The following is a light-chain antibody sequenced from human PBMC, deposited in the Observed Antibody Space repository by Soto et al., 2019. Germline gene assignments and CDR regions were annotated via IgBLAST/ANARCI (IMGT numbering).Light chain of an antibody. Sequence: EIVMTQSPATLSVSPGERATLSCRASQSVSSKLGWYQQKPGQAPRLLIYGASTRATGIPARFSGSESGTEFTLNISSLQSEDFAVYYCQQYSNWPLSFGGGTKVEIK. CDR2: GAS. J-gene: IGKJ4*02. V-gene: IGKV3-15*01. CDR1: QSVSSK. CDR3: QQYSNWPLS.